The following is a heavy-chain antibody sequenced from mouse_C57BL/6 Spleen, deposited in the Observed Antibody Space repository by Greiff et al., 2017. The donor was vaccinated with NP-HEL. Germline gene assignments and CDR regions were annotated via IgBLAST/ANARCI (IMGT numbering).Heavy chain of an antibody. V-gene: IGHV1-64*01. CDR1: GYTFTSYW. CDR2: IHPNSGST. Sequence: VQLQQSGAELVKPGASVKLSCKASGYTFTSYWMHWVKQRPGQGLEWIGMIHPNSGSTNYNEKCKSKATLTVDKSSSTAYMHLSSLTSEYSAVYYGARAYEGFFDYWGQGTTLTVSS. J-gene: IGHJ2*01. CDR3: ARAYEGFFDY. D-gene: IGHD2-12*01.